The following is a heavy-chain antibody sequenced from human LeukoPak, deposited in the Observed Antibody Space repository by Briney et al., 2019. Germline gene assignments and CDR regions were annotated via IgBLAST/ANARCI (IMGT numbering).Heavy chain of an antibody. Sequence: SETLSLTCTVSGGSISRYYWSWIREPPGKGLEWIVYIYYSPSTNYKPSLKSRVTISVDTSKTPFSLKLSSVTAADTAVYYCARQPNRLVVAFDICGQGTMVTVSS. CDR3: ARQPNRLVVAFDI. CDR1: GGSISRYY. V-gene: IGHV4-59*08. D-gene: IGHD1-14*01. J-gene: IGHJ3*02. CDR2: IYYSPST.